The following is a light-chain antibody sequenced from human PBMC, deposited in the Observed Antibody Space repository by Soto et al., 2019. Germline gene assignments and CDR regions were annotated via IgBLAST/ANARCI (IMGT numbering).Light chain of an antibody. CDR1: QSVSSN. J-gene: IGKJ1*01. CDR3: QRYGG. CDR2: DAS. Sequence: EIVMTQSPATLSVSPGERATLSCRASQSVSSNLAWYQQKPGQAPRLLIYDASTRATGIPDRFSGSGSGTDFTLTISRLEPEDFAVYYCQRYGGFGQGTKVDIK. V-gene: IGKV3D-15*01.